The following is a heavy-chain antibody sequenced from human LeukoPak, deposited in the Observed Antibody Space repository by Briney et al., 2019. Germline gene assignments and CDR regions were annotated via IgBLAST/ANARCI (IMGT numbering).Heavy chain of an antibody. CDR2: IYSSGST. V-gene: IGHV4-4*07. CDR3: ARAQYSSSWYPPL. D-gene: IGHD6-13*01. CDR1: GGSISSYY. J-gene: IGHJ4*02. Sequence: SGTLSLTCTVSGGSISSYYWSWIRQPAGKGLEWIGRIYSSGSTNYNPSLRGRVTRSVDTSKNQSSLKLSSVTAADTAIYYCARAQYSSSWYPPLWGQGTLVTVSS.